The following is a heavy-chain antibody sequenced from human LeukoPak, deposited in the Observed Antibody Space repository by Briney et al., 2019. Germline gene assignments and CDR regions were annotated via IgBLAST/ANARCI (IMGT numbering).Heavy chain of an antibody. CDR1: GGSFSSYD. CDR3: ATGIAVWFDY. CDR2: IYYSRST. V-gene: IGHV4-59*01. J-gene: IGHJ4*02. D-gene: IGHD6-19*01. Sequence: AETLTLTCTVSGGSFSSYDWSWIRQPPGKGLEWIGYIYYSRSTNYDPSLKGRVTISVYTSKSQFSLKLSSVTAADTAVYYCATGIAVWFDYWGQGTLVTVSS.